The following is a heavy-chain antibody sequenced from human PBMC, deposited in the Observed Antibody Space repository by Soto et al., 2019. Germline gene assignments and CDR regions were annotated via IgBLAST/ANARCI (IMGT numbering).Heavy chain of an antibody. CDR3: ARAIVVVVAARVVNWFDP. Sequence: ASVKVSCKASGYTFTSYAMHWVRRAPGQRLEWMGWINAGNGNTKYSQKFQGRVTITRDTSASTAYMELSSLRSEDTAVYYCARAIVVVVAARVVNWFDPWGQGTLVTVSS. CDR2: INAGNGNT. CDR1: GYTFTSYA. D-gene: IGHD2-15*01. V-gene: IGHV1-3*01. J-gene: IGHJ5*02.